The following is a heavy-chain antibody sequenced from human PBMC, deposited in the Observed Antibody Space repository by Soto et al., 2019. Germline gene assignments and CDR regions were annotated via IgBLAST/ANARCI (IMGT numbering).Heavy chain of an antibody. J-gene: IGHJ6*03. V-gene: IGHV3-21*02. D-gene: IGHD3-10*01. Sequence: EVQLVESGGGLVKPGGSLRLSCAASGFNFISYSMNWVRQAPGKGLEWVSSINEDSSYIYYAHSLRGRFTISRDNAKDSLYLQMNSLRAEDTAVYYCVRDFGWYFRSGYMDVWGDGATFTVSS. CDR3: VRDFGWYFRSGYMDV. CDR2: INEDSSYI. CDR1: GFNFISYS.